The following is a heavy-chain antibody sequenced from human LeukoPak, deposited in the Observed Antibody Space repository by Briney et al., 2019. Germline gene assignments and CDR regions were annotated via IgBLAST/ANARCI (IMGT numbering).Heavy chain of an antibody. D-gene: IGHD3-10*01. CDR1: GFTFSSYS. Sequence: PGGSLGLSCAASGFTFSSYSMNWVRRAPGKGLEWVSYISSSSSTIYYADSVKGRFTISRDNAKNSLYLQMNSLRAEDTAVYYCARVRFTMVRGVIYYYGMDVWGQGTTVTVSS. CDR3: ARVRFTMVRGVIYYYGMDV. CDR2: ISSSSSTI. J-gene: IGHJ6*02. V-gene: IGHV3-48*04.